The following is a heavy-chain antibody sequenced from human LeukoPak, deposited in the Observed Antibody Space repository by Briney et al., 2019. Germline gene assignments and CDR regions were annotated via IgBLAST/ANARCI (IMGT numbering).Heavy chain of an antibody. J-gene: IGHJ6*04. CDR1: GFTFSSYA. V-gene: IGHV3-30*04. CDR3: ARAVAVAGTSDCYYGMDV. CDR2: ISYDGSNK. D-gene: IGHD6-19*01. Sequence: GGSLRLSCAASGFTFSSYAMHWVRQAPGKGLEWVAVISYDGSNKYYADSVKGRFTISRDNSKNTLYLQMNSLRAEDTAVYYCARAVAVAGTSDCYYGMDVWGKGTTVTVSS.